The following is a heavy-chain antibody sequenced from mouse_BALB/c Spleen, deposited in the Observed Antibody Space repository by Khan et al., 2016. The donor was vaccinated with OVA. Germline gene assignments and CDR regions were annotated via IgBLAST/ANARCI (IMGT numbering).Heavy chain of an antibody. CDR2: ISYGGTF. V-gene: IGHV3-6*02. J-gene: IGHJ3*01. CDR3: ARAGRWFDY. Sequence: EVKLEESGPGLVKPSQSLSLTCSVTGYSITSGYYWNWIRRFPGNKLEWMGYISYGGTFNYNPSLKNRISITRDTSKNQFFLKLNSVTTEDTATYYCARAGRWFDYWGQRTLVTVSA. CDR1: GYSITSGYY. D-gene: IGHD3-3*01.